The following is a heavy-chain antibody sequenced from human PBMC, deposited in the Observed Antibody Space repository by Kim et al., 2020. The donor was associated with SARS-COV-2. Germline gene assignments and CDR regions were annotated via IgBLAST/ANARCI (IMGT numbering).Heavy chain of an antibody. J-gene: IGHJ6*02. CDR1: GGTFSSYA. D-gene: IGHD2-2*01. CDR3: ARDSNIVVVPAAIYYGMDV. Sequence: SVKVSCKAPGGTFSSYAISWVRQAPGQGLEWMGGIIPIFGTANYAQKFQGRVTITADESTSTAYMELSSLRSEDTAVYYCARDSNIVVVPAAIYYGMDVWGQGTTVTVSS. V-gene: IGHV1-69*13. CDR2: IIPIFGTA.